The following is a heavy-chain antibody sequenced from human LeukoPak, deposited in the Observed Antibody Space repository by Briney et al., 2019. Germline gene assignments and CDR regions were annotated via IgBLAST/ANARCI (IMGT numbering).Heavy chain of an antibody. Sequence: PGGSLRLSCAASGFTVSSNYMSWVRQAPGKGLEWVSVIYSGGSTYYADSVKGRFTISRDNSKNTLYLQMNSLRAEDTAVYYCARMVEDYGDLYYFDYWGQGTLVTVSS. V-gene: IGHV3-53*01. J-gene: IGHJ4*02. D-gene: IGHD4-17*01. CDR2: IYSGGST. CDR1: GFTVSSNY. CDR3: ARMVEDYGDLYYFDY.